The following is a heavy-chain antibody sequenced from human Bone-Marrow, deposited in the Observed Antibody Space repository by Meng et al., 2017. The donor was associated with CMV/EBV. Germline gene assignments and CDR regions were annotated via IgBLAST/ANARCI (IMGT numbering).Heavy chain of an antibody. CDR2: TKQDGSEK. J-gene: IGHJ2*01. CDR3: ARDRLRYFDL. V-gene: IGHV3-7*01. CDR1: RFTFSSFW. Sequence: GGSLRPSCAASRFTFSSFWMSWVRQTPGKGLEWLANTKQDGSEKYYEDSVKGRFTISRDNTKNSLYLQMSSMGAEDTAVYYCARDRLRYFDLWGRGTLVTVSS. D-gene: IGHD2-21*01.